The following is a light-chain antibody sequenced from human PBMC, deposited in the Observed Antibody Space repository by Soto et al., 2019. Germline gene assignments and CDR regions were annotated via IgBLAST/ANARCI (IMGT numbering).Light chain of an antibody. CDR2: GNS. CDR1: SSNIGAGYD. CDR3: QSYESSLSVGV. Sequence: QSVLTQPPSVSGAPGQRVTISCTGSSSNIGAGYDVHWYQQLPGTAPKLLIYGNSNRPSGVPERFSGSKSGTSASLAITGLQAEDEADYSCQSYESSLSVGVFGGGTKITVL. V-gene: IGLV1-40*01. J-gene: IGLJ2*01.